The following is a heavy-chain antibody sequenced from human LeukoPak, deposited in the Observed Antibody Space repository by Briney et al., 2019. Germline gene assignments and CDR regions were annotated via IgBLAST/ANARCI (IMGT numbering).Heavy chain of an antibody. CDR1: GFTFSSYS. D-gene: IGHD3-22*01. J-gene: IGHJ3*02. Sequence: GGSLRLSCAASGFTFSSYSMNWVRQAPGKGLEWVSSISSSSSYIYYADSVKGRFTISRDNAKNSLYLQMNSLRAEDTAVYYCAKEFDSSGYSAFDIWGQGTTVTVSS. CDR2: ISSSSSYI. CDR3: AKEFDSSGYSAFDI. V-gene: IGHV3-21*01.